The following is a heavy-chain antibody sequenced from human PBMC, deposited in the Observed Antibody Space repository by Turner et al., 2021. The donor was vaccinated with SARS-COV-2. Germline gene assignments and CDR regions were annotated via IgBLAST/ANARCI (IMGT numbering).Heavy chain of an antibody. D-gene: IGHD3-22*01. Sequence: EVPLVESGGGLVKPGGSLRLSCAASGVTFSSYSRYWVRQAPGKGLEWVSSISSSGSYIYYVDSVKGRFTISRDNAKNSLYLQMNSLRAEDTAVYYCARWGPNYYDSSGYYPDAFDIWGQGTMVTVSS. V-gene: IGHV3-21*01. J-gene: IGHJ3*02. CDR1: GVTFSSYS. CDR3: ARWGPNYYDSSGYYPDAFDI. CDR2: ISSSGSYI.